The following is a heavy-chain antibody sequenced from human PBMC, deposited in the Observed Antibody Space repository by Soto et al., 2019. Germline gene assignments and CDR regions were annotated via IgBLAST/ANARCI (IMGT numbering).Heavy chain of an antibody. CDR1: GFTFGDYA. D-gene: IGHD2-21*01. CDR3: TRESPLVSGGEYYYYYGMDV. Sequence: SLRLSCTASGFTFGDYAMSWVRQAPGKGLEWVGVIRSNAYGGTTEYAASVRRRINISRDESTGIAYLQRNSLYTEDTAVYYCTRESPLVSGGEYYYYYGMDVWGQGTTVTV. CDR2: IRSNAYGGTT. J-gene: IGHJ6*02. V-gene: IGHV3-49*04.